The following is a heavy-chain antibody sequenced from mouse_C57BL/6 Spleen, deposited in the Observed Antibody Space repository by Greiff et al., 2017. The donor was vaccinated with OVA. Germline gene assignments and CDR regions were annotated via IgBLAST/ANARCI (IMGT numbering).Heavy chain of an antibody. D-gene: IGHD2-3*01. J-gene: IGHJ3*01. Sequence: QVQLQQPGAELVKPGASVKMSCKASGYTFTSYWITWVKQRPGQGLEWIGDIYPGSGSTNYNEKFKSKATLTVDTSSSTAYMQLSSLTSEDSAVYYCARDSYDGYYEGWFAYWGQGTLVTVSA. CDR1: GYTFTSYW. V-gene: IGHV1-55*01. CDR3: ARDSYDGYYEGWFAY. CDR2: IYPGSGST.